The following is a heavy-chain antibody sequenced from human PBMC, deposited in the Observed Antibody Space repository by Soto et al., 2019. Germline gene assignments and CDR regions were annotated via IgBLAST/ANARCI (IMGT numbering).Heavy chain of an antibody. V-gene: IGHV3-7*01. J-gene: IGHJ6*02. CDR2: IKQDGSEK. CDR1: GFTFSSYW. D-gene: IGHD6-6*01. CDR3: ARDPIGEYSSSPHGPYGMDV. Sequence: EVQLVESGGGLVQPGGSLRLSCAASGFTFSSYWMSWVRQAPGKGLEWVANIKQDGSEKYYADSVKGRFTISRDNSKNTLYLQMNSLRAEDTAVYYCARDPIGEYSSSPHGPYGMDVWGQGTTVTVSS.